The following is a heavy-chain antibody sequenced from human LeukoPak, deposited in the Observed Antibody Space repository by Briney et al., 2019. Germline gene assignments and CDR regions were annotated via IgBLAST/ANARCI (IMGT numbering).Heavy chain of an antibody. V-gene: IGHV4-59*13. Sequence: TSETLSLTCTVSGDSISSYYWSWIRQPPGKGLEWIGYIYYSGSTNYNPSLTSRVTISLDTSKHQFSLQLSSVTAADTAVYYCARAGSYYYVDYWGQGTLVTVSS. J-gene: IGHJ4*02. CDR2: IYYSGST. CDR3: ARAGSYYYVDY. D-gene: IGHD1-26*01. CDR1: GDSISSYY.